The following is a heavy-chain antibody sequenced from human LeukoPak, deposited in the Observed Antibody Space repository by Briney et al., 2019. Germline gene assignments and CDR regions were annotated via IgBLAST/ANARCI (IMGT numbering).Heavy chain of an antibody. V-gene: IGHV3-23*01. Sequence: GGSLRLSCAASGFTFRSYAMSWVLQAAGKGLEWVAVIRGNGGGTYYADSVKGRLTISRDNSKNSLYLQMSSLRGEDTAVYNCAKDSVAGATHYFDHCGEGTLVAVPS. D-gene: IGHD1-26*01. CDR2: IRGNGGGT. CDR1: GFTFRSYA. CDR3: AKDSVAGATHYFDH. J-gene: IGHJ4*02.